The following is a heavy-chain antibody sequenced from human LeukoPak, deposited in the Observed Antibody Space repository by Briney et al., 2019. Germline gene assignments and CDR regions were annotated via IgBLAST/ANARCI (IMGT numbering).Heavy chain of an antibody. Sequence: SETLSLTCTVSGGSISSGSYYWSWIRQPAGKGLEWIGRIYTSGNTNYNPSLKSRVTISVDTSRNQFSLNLNSVTAADAAVYYCARGGELPMDVWGKGTTVTVSS. J-gene: IGHJ6*03. CDR2: IYTSGNT. V-gene: IGHV4-61*02. D-gene: IGHD1-26*01. CDR3: ARGGELPMDV. CDR1: GGSISSGSYY.